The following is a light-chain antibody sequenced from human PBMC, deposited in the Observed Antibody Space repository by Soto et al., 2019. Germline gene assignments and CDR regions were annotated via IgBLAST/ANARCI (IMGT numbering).Light chain of an antibody. CDR3: AAWDDSLNGVV. CDR1: FSNIGSNT. J-gene: IGLJ2*01. V-gene: IGLV1-44*01. Sequence: QSVLTQPPSASWTPGQRVTISCSGSFSNIGSNTINWYQHLPGTAPKLLIYRNNQRPSGVPDRFSGSKSGTSASLAISGLQSEDEADYYCAAWDDSLNGVVFGGGTKLTVL. CDR2: RNN.